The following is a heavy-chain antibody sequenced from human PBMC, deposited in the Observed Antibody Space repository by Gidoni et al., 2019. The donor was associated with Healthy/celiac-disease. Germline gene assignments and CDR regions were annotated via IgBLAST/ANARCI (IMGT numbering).Heavy chain of an antibody. CDR2: IWYDGSNK. CDR1: GFTFSSYG. Sequence: QVQLVESGGGVVQPGRSLRLSCAASGFTFSSYGRHWVGQAPGKGLEWVAVIWYDGSNKYYADSVKGRFTISRDNSKNTLYLQMNSLRAEDTAVYYCAREEKYYCSSTSCYSPYIAAAGLFDYWGQGTLVTVSS. D-gene: IGHD2-2*01. J-gene: IGHJ4*02. V-gene: IGHV3-33*01. CDR3: AREEKYYCSSTSCYSPYIAAAGLFDY.